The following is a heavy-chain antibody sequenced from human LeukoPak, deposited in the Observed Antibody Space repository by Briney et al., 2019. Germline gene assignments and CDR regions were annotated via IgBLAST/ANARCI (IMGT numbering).Heavy chain of an antibody. CDR2: ISYDGSNK. D-gene: IGHD4-17*01. J-gene: IGHJ6*02. CDR1: GFTFSSYG. Sequence: GRSLRLSCAASGFTFSSYGMHWVRQAPGKGLEWVAVISYDGSNKYYADSVKGRFTISRDNSKNTLYLQMNSLRAGDTAVYYCAKDLVVTVRYYYYGMDVWGQGTTVTVSS. V-gene: IGHV3-30*18. CDR3: AKDLVVTVRYYYYGMDV.